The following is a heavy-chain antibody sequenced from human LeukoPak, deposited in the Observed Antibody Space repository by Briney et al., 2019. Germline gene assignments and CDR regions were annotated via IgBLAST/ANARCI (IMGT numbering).Heavy chain of an antibody. CDR1: GGSFSGYY. CDR2: INHSGST. D-gene: IGHD2-15*01. CDR3: ARDYSSTPGYYYGMDV. Sequence: SVTLSLTCAVYGGSFSGYYWSWIRQPPGKGLEWIGEINHSGSTNYNPSLKSRVTISVDTSKNQFSLKLSSVTAADTAVYYCARDYSSTPGYYYGMDVWGQGTTVTVSS. V-gene: IGHV4-34*01. J-gene: IGHJ6*02.